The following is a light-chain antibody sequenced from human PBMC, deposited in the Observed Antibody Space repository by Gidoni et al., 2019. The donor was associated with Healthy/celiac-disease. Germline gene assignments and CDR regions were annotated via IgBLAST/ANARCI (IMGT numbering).Light chain of an antibody. V-gene: IGKV3-15*01. CDR3: QQYNNCPLT. CDR1: QSVSSN. Sequence: EIGMTQSPATLSVSPGEGATLPCRASQSVSSNLAWYQQKPGQAPRLLIYGASTRATGIPARFSGSGSGTDFTLTISSLQSEDFAVYYCQQYNNCPLTFGGGTKVEIK. J-gene: IGKJ4*01. CDR2: GAS.